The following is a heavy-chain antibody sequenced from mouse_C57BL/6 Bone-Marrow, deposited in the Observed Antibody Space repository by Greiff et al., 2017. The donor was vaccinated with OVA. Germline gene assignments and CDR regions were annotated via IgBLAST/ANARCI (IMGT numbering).Heavy chain of an antibody. Sequence: EVQRVESGGDLVKPGGSLKLSCAASGFTFSSYGMSWVRQTPDKRLEWVATISIGGSYTYYPDSVKGRFTISRDNAKNTLYLQMSSLKSEDTAMYYCARHSDSSGPAWFAYWGQGTLVTVSA. CDR2: ISIGGSYT. CDR3: ARHSDSSGPAWFAY. D-gene: IGHD3-2*02. CDR1: GFTFSSYG. V-gene: IGHV5-6*01. J-gene: IGHJ3*01.